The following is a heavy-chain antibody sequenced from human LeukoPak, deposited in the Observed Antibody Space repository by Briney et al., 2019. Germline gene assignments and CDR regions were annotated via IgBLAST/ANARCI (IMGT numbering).Heavy chain of an antibody. J-gene: IGHJ5*02. Sequence: SETLSLTCTVSGGSISSYYWSWIRQPAGKGLEWIGRIYTSGSTNYNPSLKSRVTMSVDTSKNQFSLRLNSVAAADTAVYYCARDWVVAATGWFDPWGQGTLVTVSS. CDR2: IYTSGST. V-gene: IGHV4-4*07. CDR1: GGSISSYY. CDR3: ARDWVVAATGWFDP. D-gene: IGHD2-15*01.